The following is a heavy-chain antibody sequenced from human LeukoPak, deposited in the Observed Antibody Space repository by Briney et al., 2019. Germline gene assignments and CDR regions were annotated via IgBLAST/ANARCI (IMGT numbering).Heavy chain of an antibody. CDR3: ARGLVVVAATPYNWFDP. CDR2: INHSGST. CDR1: GGSFSGYY. V-gene: IGHV4-34*01. J-gene: IGHJ5*02. Sequence: PSETLSLTCAVYGGSFSGYYWSWILQPHGKGLEWIGEINHSGSTNYNLSLKSRVTISVDTSKNQFSLKLSSVTAADTAVYYCARGLVVVAATPYNWFDPWGQGTLVTVSS. D-gene: IGHD2-15*01.